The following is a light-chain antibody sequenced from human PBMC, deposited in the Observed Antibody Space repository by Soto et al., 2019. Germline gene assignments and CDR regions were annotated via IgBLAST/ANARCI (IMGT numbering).Light chain of an antibody. Sequence: EIVMTQSPATLSVSPGERATLSCRASQSVSSNLAWYQQKPGQAPRLLIYGASTRATGIPARFSGSGSGTEFTLTISSLQSEEFAVYCCQQYNDWPRTFGKGTKVEIK. CDR1: QSVSSN. V-gene: IGKV3-15*01. J-gene: IGKJ1*01. CDR3: QQYNDWPRT. CDR2: GAS.